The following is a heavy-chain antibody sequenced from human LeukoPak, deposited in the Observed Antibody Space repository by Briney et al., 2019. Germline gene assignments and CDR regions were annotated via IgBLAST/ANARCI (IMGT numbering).Heavy chain of an antibody. CDR2: IYHSGST. D-gene: IGHD6-13*01. Sequence: SETLSLTCAVSGYSISSCYYWGWIRQPPGKGLEWIGSIYHSGSTYYNPSLKSRVTISVDTSKNQFSLKLSSVTAADTAVYYCARLKQQQLPDIWGQGTMVTVSS. CDR3: ARLKQQQLPDI. V-gene: IGHV4-38-2*01. CDR1: GYSISSCYY. J-gene: IGHJ3*02.